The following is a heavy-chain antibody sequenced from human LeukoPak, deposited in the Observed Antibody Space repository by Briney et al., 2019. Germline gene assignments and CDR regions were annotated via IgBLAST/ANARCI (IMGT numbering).Heavy chain of an antibody. D-gene: IGHD6-13*01. V-gene: IGHV3-30*18. J-gene: IGHJ4*02. CDR2: ISYDGSNK. CDR1: GFTFSSYA. CDR3: AKVVLAAAGTLNDY. Sequence: GGSLRLSCAASGFTFSSYAMSWVRQAPGKGLEWVAVISYDGSNKYYADSVKGRFTISRDNSKNTLYLQMNSLRAEDTAVYYCAKVVLAAAGTLNDYWGQGTLDTVSS.